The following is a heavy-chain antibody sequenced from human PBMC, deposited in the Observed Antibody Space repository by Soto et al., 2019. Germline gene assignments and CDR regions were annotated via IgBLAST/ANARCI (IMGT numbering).Heavy chain of an antibody. V-gene: IGHV3-30*18. CDR3: AKAGEVGATTGFLDY. CDR2: ISYDGSNK. CDR1: GFTFSSYG. J-gene: IGHJ4*02. Sequence: QVQLVESGGGVVQPGRSLRLSCAASGFTFSSYGMHWVRQAPGKGLEWVAVISYDGSNKYYADSVKGRFTISRDNSKNTVYLHMNSLRAEDTAVYYCAKAGEVGATTGFLDYWGQGTLVTVSS. D-gene: IGHD1-26*01.